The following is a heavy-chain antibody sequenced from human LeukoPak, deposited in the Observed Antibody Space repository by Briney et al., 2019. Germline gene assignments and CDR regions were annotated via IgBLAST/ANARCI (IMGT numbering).Heavy chain of an antibody. CDR2: ISASSSTV. CDR3: ARVTRTYYFTFDI. CDR1: GFTFSSHN. Sequence: PGGSLRLSCAACGFTFSSHNMNWVRQAPGKGLEWVSYISASSSTVFYADSVEGRFTISRDNAKNSLYLQLNSLRDEDTAVYYCARVTRTYYFTFDIWDQGTMVTVSS. D-gene: IGHD3/OR15-3a*01. J-gene: IGHJ3*02. V-gene: IGHV3-48*02.